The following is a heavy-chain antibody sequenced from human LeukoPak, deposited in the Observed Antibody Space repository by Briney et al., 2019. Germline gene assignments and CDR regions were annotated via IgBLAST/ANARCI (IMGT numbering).Heavy chain of an antibody. J-gene: IGHJ3*02. CDR2: INHSGST. Sequence: SETLSLTCAVYGGSFSGYYWSWIRQPPGKGLEWIGEINHSGSTNYNPSLKSRVTISVDTSKNQFSLKLSSVTAVDTAVYYCARVCWNTAMDTDAFDIWGQGTMVTVSS. V-gene: IGHV4-34*01. CDR3: ARVCWNTAMDTDAFDI. D-gene: IGHD5-18*01. CDR1: GGSFSGYY.